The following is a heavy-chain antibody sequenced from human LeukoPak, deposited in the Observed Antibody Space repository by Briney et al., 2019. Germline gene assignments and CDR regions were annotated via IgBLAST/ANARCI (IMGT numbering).Heavy chain of an antibody. D-gene: IGHD1-1*01. J-gene: IGHJ6*02. V-gene: IGHV1-2*02. CDR2: INPNSGGT. CDR3: ATLMGIPYNLQYGMDV. CDR1: GYTFTGYY. Sequence: ASVKVSCKASGYTFTGYYMHWVRQAPGQGLEWMGWINPNSGGTNYAQKFQGRVTMTRDTSISTAYMELSRLRSDDTAVYYCATLMGIPYNLQYGMDVWGQGTTVTVSS.